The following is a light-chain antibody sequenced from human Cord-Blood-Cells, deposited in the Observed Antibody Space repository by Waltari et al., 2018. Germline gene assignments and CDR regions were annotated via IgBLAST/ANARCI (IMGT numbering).Light chain of an antibody. CDR3: QQYNNWPPWT. CDR2: GAS. CDR1: QSVSSN. V-gene: IGKV3-15*01. Sequence: IVMTKSPATLSVSPGDRATLSCRASQSVSSNLAWYQQKPGQAPRLLIYGASTRATGIPARFSGSGSGTEFTLTISSLQSEDFAVYYCQQYNNWPPWTFGQGTKVEIK. J-gene: IGKJ1*01.